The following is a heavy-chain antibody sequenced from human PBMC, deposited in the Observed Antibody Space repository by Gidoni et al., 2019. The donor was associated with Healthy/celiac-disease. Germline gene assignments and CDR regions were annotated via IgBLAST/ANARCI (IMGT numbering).Heavy chain of an antibody. D-gene: IGHD3-22*01. CDR1: GFTFSNAW. CDR3: TTYNYYDSSGYPWYFDL. CDR2: IKSKTDGGTT. J-gene: IGHJ2*01. V-gene: IGHV3-15*01. Sequence: EVQLVESGGGLVKPGGSLRLSCAASGFTFSNAWMSWVRQAPGKGLEWVGRIKSKTDGGTTDYAAPVKGRFTISRDDLKNTLYLQMNSLKTEDTAVYYCTTYNYYDSSGYPWYFDLWGRGTLVTVSS.